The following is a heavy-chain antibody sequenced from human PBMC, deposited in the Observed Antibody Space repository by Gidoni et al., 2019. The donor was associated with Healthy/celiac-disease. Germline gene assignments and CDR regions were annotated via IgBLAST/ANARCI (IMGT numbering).Heavy chain of an antibody. CDR3: ARDIHYYDSSGYYHVGAFDI. CDR1: GFTFSSYS. V-gene: IGHV3-48*02. J-gene: IGHJ3*02. CDR2: ISSSSSTI. D-gene: IGHD3-22*01. Sequence: EVQLVESGGGLVQPGGSLRLSGEASGFTFSSYSMNWVRQAPGKGLEWVSYISSSSSTIYYADSVKGRFTISRDNAKNSLYLQMNSLRDEDTAVYYCARDIHYYDSSGYYHVGAFDIWGQGTMVTVSS.